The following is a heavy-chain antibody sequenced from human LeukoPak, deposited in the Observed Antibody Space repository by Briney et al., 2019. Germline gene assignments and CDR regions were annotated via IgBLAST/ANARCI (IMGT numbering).Heavy chain of an antibody. J-gene: IGHJ6*02. V-gene: IGHV3-30-3*01. Sequence: PGGSLRLSCAASGFTFSSYAMHWVRQAPGKGLEWVAVISYDGSNKYYADSVKGRFTISRDNSKNTLYLQMNSLRAEDTAVYYCARVLRPSIAARPTYYYYYGMDVWGQGTTVTVSS. D-gene: IGHD6-6*01. CDR2: ISYDGSNK. CDR3: ARVLRPSIAARPTYYYYYGMDV. CDR1: GFTFSSYA.